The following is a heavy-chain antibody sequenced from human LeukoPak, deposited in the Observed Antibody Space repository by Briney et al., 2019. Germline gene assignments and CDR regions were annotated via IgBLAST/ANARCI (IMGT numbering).Heavy chain of an antibody. D-gene: IGHD2/OR15-2a*01. Sequence: GGTLRLSCAASGFTFSSYGMSWVRQAPGKGLEWVSAISGSGGSTYYADSVKGRFTISRDNSKNTLYLQMDSLRSDDTAVYYCARDNYYLATTDYWGQGTLVTVSS. CDR1: GFTFSSYG. CDR2: ISGSGGST. J-gene: IGHJ4*02. CDR3: ARDNYYLATTDY. V-gene: IGHV3-23*01.